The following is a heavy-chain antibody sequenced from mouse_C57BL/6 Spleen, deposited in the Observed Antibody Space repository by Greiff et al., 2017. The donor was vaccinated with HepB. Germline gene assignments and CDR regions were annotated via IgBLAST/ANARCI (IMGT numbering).Heavy chain of an antibody. CDR2: IDPENGDT. Sequence: EVQLQQSGAELVRPGASVKLSCTASGFNIKDDYMHWVKQRPEQGLEWIGWIDPENGDTEYASKFQGKATITADTSSNTAYLQLSSLTSEDTAVYYCTTIYYDYDGGFAYWGQGTLVTVSA. J-gene: IGHJ3*01. D-gene: IGHD2-4*01. V-gene: IGHV14-4*01. CDR3: TTIYYDYDGGFAY. CDR1: GFNIKDDY.